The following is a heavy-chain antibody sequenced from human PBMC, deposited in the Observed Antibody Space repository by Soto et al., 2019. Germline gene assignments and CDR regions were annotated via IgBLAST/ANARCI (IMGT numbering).Heavy chain of an antibody. CDR1: GYSFSTYW. D-gene: IGHD6-6*01. Sequence: GESLKISCQGSGYSFSTYWIGWVRQMPGKGLEWMGIIDPGDSETRYSPSFEGQVSISVDKSINAAYLQWSSLKPSDTAMYFCARAVAARRPFDYWGQGTPVTVSS. J-gene: IGHJ4*02. CDR2: IDPGDSET. CDR3: ARAVAARRPFDY. V-gene: IGHV5-51*01.